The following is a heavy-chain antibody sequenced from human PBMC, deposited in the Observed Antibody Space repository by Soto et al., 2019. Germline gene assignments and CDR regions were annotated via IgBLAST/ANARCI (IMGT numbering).Heavy chain of an antibody. CDR2: IYYRGST. Sequence: SETLSLTCTVSGGSISSGDYYWSWIRQPPGKGLEWIGYIYYRGSTYYNPSLKSRVTISEDTSKNQFSLMLGSVTAADTAVYYCARDYTRDGYNPPYFDYWGQGTLVTVSS. V-gene: IGHV4-30-4*01. CDR3: ARDYTRDGYNPPYFDY. D-gene: IGHD5-12*01. J-gene: IGHJ4*02. CDR1: GGSISSGDYY.